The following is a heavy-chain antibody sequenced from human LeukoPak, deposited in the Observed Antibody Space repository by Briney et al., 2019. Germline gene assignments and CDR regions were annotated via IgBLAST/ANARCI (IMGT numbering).Heavy chain of an antibody. Sequence: PSETQSLTCTVSGGSISSYYWSWIRQPPGKGLEWIGYIYYSGSTNYNPSLKSRVTISVDTSKNQFSLKLSSVTAADTAVYYCARHPAGVATVLDYWGQGTLVTVSS. V-gene: IGHV4-59*08. J-gene: IGHJ4*02. CDR3: ARHPAGVATVLDY. D-gene: IGHD5-12*01. CDR2: IYYSGST. CDR1: GGSISSYY.